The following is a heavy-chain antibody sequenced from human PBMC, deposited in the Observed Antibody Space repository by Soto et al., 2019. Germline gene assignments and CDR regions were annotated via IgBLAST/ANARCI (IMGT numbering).Heavy chain of an antibody. J-gene: IGHJ4*02. Sequence: PGGSLRLSCAASGFTFDDYAMHWVRQAPGKGLEWVSDISRNSGSIDYADSVKGRFTISRDNAKNSLYLQMNSLRAEDTAVYYCARDAGTWIQLWHFDYWGQGTLVTVSS. CDR3: ARDAGTWIQLWHFDY. V-gene: IGHV3-9*01. CDR1: GFTFDDYA. CDR2: ISRNSGSI. D-gene: IGHD5-18*01.